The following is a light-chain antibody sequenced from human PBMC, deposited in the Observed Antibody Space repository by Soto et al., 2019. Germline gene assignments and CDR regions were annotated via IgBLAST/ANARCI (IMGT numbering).Light chain of an antibody. CDR1: SSDVGGYNY. CDR3: NSCTSSDTYV. CDR2: EVS. V-gene: IGLV2-14*01. Sequence: QSALTQPASVSGSPGQSITISCTGTSSDVGGYNYVSWYQQHPGKAPKLIIYEVSNRPSGVSNRFSGSKSGNTASLTISGLQAEDEADYYCNSCTSSDTYVFGTGTKVTVL. J-gene: IGLJ1*01.